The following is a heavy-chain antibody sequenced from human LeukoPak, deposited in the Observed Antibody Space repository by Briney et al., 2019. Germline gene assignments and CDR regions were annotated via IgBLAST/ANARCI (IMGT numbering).Heavy chain of an antibody. CDR2: IYSDNT. CDR1: GFTVSTNS. CDR3: AREMDYYDSRPIDY. J-gene: IGHJ4*02. Sequence: GGSLRLSCTVSGFTVSTNSMSWVRQAPGKGLEWVSFIYSDNTHYSDSVKGRFTISRDNSKNTLYLQMNSLRAEDTAVYYCAREMDYYDSRPIDYWGQGTLVTVSS. V-gene: IGHV3-53*01. D-gene: IGHD3-22*01.